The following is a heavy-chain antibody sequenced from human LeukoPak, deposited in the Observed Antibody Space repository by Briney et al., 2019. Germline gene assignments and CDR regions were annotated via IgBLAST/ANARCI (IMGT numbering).Heavy chain of an antibody. J-gene: IGHJ4*02. V-gene: IGHV3-49*04. Sequence: GGSLRLSCTASGFTFGDYAMSWVRQAPGKGLEWVGFIRSKAYGGTTEYAASVKGRFTISRDGSKSIAYLQMNSLKTEDTAVYYCTRLRPYYYDSSGSFDYWGQGTLVTVSS. D-gene: IGHD3-22*01. CDR2: IRSKAYGGTT. CDR1: GFTFGDYA. CDR3: TRLRPYYYDSSGSFDY.